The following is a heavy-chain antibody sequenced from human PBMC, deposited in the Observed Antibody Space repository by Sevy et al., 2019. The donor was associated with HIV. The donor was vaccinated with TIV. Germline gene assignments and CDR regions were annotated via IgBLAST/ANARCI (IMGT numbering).Heavy chain of an antibody. D-gene: IGHD3-10*01. CDR2: LIPIFGTA. Sequence: ASVKVSCKASGGTFSSYAISWVRQAPGQGLEWIRGLIPIFGTANYAQKFQGRVTITADESTSTAYMELSSLRSEDTAVYYGARCNVTMVRGVPHYGMDVWGQGTTVTVSS. V-gene: IGHV1-69*13. J-gene: IGHJ6*02. CDR1: GGTFSSYA. CDR3: ARCNVTMVRGVPHYGMDV.